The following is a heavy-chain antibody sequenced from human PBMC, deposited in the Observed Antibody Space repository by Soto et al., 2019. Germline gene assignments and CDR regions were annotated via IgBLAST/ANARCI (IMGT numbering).Heavy chain of an antibody. Sequence: SETLSLTCTVSGGSISSSSYYWGWIRQPPGKGLEWIGSIYYSGNTYYTPSLKSRVTISVDTSKNQFSLKLSSVTAADTAVYYCAREGGRYSTGGSCQVDYWGQGTLVT. J-gene: IGHJ4*02. CDR1: GGSISSSSYY. CDR2: IYYSGNT. V-gene: IGHV4-39*02. CDR3: AREGGRYSTGGSCQVDY. D-gene: IGHD2-15*01.